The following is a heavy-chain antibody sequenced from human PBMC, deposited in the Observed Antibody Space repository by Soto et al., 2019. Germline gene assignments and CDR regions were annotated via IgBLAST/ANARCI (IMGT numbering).Heavy chain of an antibody. D-gene: IGHD3-10*01. CDR1: GFTFSDYY. Sequence: GGSLRLSCEACGFTFSDYYMRWIRQVPGRGLECLSYVSSDGGFTHYADSVQGRFTISRDNTKNSLFLEMKGLRAEDTALYFCARDPMGRGVPLDYWGPGTLVTVSS. V-gene: IGHV3-11*06. CDR3: ARDPMGRGVPLDY. J-gene: IGHJ4*02. CDR2: VSSDGGFT.